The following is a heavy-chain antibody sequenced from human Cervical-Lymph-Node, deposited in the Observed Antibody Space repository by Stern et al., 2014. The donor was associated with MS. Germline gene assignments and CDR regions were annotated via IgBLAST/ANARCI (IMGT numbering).Heavy chain of an antibody. CDR2: INPSGGST. Sequence: QLVQSGAEVKKPGASVKVSCKASGYTFTSYGISWVRQAPGQGLEWMGIINPSGGSTSYAQKFQGRVTMTRDTSTSTVYMELSSLRSEDTAVYYCAREVAGHRLGMMDVWGQGTTVTVSS. J-gene: IGHJ6*02. V-gene: IGHV1-46*01. D-gene: IGHD6-19*01. CDR1: GYTFTSYG. CDR3: AREVAGHRLGMMDV.